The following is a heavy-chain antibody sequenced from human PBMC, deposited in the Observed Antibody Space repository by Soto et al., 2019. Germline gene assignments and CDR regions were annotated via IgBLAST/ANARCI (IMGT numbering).Heavy chain of an antibody. CDR2: IYYSGST. CDR1: GGSISSGCYY. V-gene: IGHV4-31*03. CDR3: ARATAPRGDRIEAAGANWFET. Sequence: ASETLSLTCTVSGGSISSGCYYWSWIRQHPGKGLEWIGYIYYSGSTYYNPSLKSRVTISVDTSKNQFSLKLSSVTAADTAVYYLARATAPRGDRIEAAGANWFETWGQGNLHTVS. D-gene: IGHD6-13*01. J-gene: IGHJ5*02.